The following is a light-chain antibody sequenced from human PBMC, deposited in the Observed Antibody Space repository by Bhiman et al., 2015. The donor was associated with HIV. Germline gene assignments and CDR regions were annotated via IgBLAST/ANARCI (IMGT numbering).Light chain of an antibody. CDR3: CAYTDTITRV. V-gene: IGLV2-14*01. J-gene: IGLJ1*01. Sequence: QSALTQPASVSGSPGQSITISCAGTSSDVGGYNYVSWYQQHPGKVPKLMIYDVSKRPSGVSNRFSGSKSGNTASLTISGLQADDEADYYCCAYTDTITRVFGTGTKVTVL. CDR1: SSDVGGYNY. CDR2: DVS.